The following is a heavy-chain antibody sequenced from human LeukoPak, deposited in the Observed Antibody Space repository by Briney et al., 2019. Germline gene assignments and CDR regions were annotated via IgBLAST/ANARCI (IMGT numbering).Heavy chain of an antibody. CDR2: ISYSGST. V-gene: IGHV4-39*01. J-gene: IGHJ4*02. CDR1: DGSISSSTYF. CDR3: ARLRRDGYNYFDY. Sequence: SSKTLSLTCTVFDGSISSSTYFWAWIRQPPGKGLEWIGNISYSGSTYYNPSLKSRVTISVDTSKSQFSLKLNSVTAADTAIYYCARLRRDGYNYFDYWGQGTLVTVSS. D-gene: IGHD5-24*01.